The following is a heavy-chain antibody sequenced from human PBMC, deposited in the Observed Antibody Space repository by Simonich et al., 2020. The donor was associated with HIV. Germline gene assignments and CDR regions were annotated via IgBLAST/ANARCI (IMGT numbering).Heavy chain of an antibody. CDR1: GGSFSAYY. CDR2: INHRATT. D-gene: IGHD2-2*01. Sequence: QVQLQQWGAGLLKPSETLSLTCAVYGGSFSAYYWSWFRQPPGKGLEWIGEINHRATTTYNASLKSRVTISVDPAKNQFSLKLSSVTAADAAVYYCARGPVVPTAPLYFFHMDVWGKGTTVTVSS. CDR3: ARGPVVPTAPLYFFHMDV. V-gene: IGHV4-34*01. J-gene: IGHJ6*03.